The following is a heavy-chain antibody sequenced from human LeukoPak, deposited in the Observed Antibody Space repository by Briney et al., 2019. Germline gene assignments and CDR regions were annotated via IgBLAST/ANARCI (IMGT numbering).Heavy chain of an antibody. CDR2: INHSGST. D-gene: IGHD6-19*01. CDR1: GGSFSGYY. V-gene: IGHV4-34*01. CDR3: ARSHGSGWGLSAFDY. J-gene: IGHJ4*02. Sequence: NPSETLSLTCAVYGGSFSGYYWSWIRQPPGKGLEWIGEINHSGSTNYNPSLKSRVTISVDTSKNQFSLKLSSVTAADTAVYYCARSHGSGWGLSAFDYWGQGTLVTVSS.